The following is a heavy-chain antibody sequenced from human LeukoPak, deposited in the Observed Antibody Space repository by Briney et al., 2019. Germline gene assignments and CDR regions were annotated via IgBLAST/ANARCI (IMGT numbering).Heavy chain of an antibody. CDR1: GGSFSGYY. J-gene: IGHJ3*02. Sequence: SETLSLTCAVYGGSFSGYYWGWIRQPPGKGLEWIGYDYYSGSSNYNPSLKSRVTISVDTSKNQFSLKMSSVTAADTAVYYCARDLKLDGSSGYYAFDIWGQGTMVTVSS. D-gene: IGHD3-22*01. CDR2: DYYSGSS. CDR3: ARDLKLDGSSGYYAFDI. V-gene: IGHV4-59*01.